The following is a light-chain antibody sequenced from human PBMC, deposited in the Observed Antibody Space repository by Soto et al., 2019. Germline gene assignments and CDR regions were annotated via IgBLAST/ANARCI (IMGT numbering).Light chain of an antibody. Sequence: LTQPPSVSEAPRQRVTISCTGTSSVVGSHDLVSWYQQQSGKVPKLIIYDVSSRPSGVSNRFSGSKSGNTASLTISGLQAEDEADYYCSSFTSTTTYVFGTGTKVTVL. CDR2: DVS. CDR3: SSFTSTTTYV. J-gene: IGLJ1*01. CDR1: SSVVGSHDL. V-gene: IGLV2-14*02.